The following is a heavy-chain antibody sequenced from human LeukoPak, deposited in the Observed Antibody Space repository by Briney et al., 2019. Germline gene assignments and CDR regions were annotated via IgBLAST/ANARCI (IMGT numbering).Heavy chain of an antibody. V-gene: IGHV3-23*01. CDR1: GFTFSSYA. Sequence: GSLRLSCAASGFTFSSYAMSWVRQAPGKGLEWVSAISGSGGSTYYADSVKGRFTISRDNSKNTLYLQMNSLRAEDTAVYYCANLLFYYDSSGYSSPFDYWGQGTLVTVSS. CDR2: ISGSGGST. CDR3: ANLLFYYDSSGYSSPFDY. J-gene: IGHJ4*02. D-gene: IGHD3-22*01.